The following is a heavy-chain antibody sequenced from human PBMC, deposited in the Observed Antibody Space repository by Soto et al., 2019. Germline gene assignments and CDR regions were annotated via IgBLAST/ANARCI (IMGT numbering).Heavy chain of an antibody. Sequence: PSETLSLTCAVSGYSISSGYYWGWLRHPPGKGLEWLGSIFHSRTTYDNPSLKSRVTISVDLSKNQFSLKLTSVTAADTAVYYCARLLDDSRGYYYFDYCGQGTLVTVSS. CDR1: GYSISSGYY. D-gene: IGHD3-22*01. CDR3: ARLLDDSRGYYYFDY. CDR2: IFHSRTT. V-gene: IGHV4-38-2*01. J-gene: IGHJ4*02.